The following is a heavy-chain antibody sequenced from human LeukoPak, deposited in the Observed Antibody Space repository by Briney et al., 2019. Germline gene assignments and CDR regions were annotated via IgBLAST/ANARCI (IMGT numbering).Heavy chain of an antibody. CDR1: GGSIISSDYH. CDR3: AINNYDFWSGYYTGYWYFDL. V-gene: IGHV4-39*01. Sequence: SETLSLTCTVSGGSIISSDYHWGWIRQPPGKGLEWIGSIYYSGSTYYNPSLKSRVTISVDTSKNQFSLKLSSVTAADTAVYYCAINNYDFWSGYYTGYWYFDLWGRGTLVTVSS. D-gene: IGHD3-3*01. J-gene: IGHJ2*01. CDR2: IYYSGST.